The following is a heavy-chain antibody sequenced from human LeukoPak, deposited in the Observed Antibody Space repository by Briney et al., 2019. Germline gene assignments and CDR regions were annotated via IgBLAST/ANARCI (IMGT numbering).Heavy chain of an antibody. J-gene: IGHJ6*03. V-gene: IGHV3-30*02. CDR2: IRYDGSNK. CDR1: GFTFISYG. Sequence: GGSLRLSCAASGFTFISYGMHWVRQAPGKGLEWVAFIRYDGSNKYYADSVKGRFTISRDNSKNTLYLQMNSLRAEDTAVYYCAKDRCSNGIGCYYYYMDVWGKGTTVTISS. D-gene: IGHD2-8*01. CDR3: AKDRCSNGIGCYYYYMDV.